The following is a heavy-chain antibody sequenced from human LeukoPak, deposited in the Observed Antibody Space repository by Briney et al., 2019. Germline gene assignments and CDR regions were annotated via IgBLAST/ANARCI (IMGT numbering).Heavy chain of an antibody. CDR2: ISYDGSNK. V-gene: IGHV3-30-3*01. D-gene: IGHD2-2*01. Sequence: GGSLRLSCAASGFTFSSYAMHWVRQAPGKGLEWVAVISYDGSNKYYADSVKGRFTISRDNSKTTLYLQMNSLRAEDTAVYYCAKDVPAAYFDYWGQGTLVTVSS. CDR1: GFTFSSYA. J-gene: IGHJ4*02. CDR3: AKDVPAAYFDY.